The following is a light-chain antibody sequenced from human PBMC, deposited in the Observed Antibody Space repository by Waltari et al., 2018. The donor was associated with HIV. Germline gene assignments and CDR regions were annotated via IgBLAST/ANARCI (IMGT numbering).Light chain of an antibody. CDR1: QSISTY. CDR2: AAS. Sequence: DIQMTQSPSSLSASVGDRVTIICRASQSISTYLSWYQQKPGKAPKLLIYAASTLQSGVPSRFSGSRSGTDFTLTISSLQPEDFATYYCQQSYSTPPITFGQGTRLDIK. J-gene: IGKJ5*01. CDR3: QQSYSTPPIT. V-gene: IGKV1-39*01.